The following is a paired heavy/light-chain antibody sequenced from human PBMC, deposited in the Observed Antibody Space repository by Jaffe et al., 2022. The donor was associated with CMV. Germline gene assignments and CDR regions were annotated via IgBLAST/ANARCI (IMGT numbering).Heavy chain of an antibody. CDR1: GYTFTDYF. D-gene: IGHD5-12*01. J-gene: IGHJ3*02. CDR3: AREFSAYGLETFDI. Sequence: QVQLVQSGAEVKKPGASVKVSCKTSGYTFTDYFVHWVRQAPGQGFEWMGKINPSGGSTTYAQKFQGRVTMTRDTSTSTVYLEESSLRSEDTAVYYCAREFSAYGLETFDIWGQGTMVTVSS. CDR2: INPSGGST. V-gene: IGHV1-46*01.
Light chain of an antibody. CDR1: SLISYY. V-gene: IGLV3-19*01. J-gene: IGLJ3*02. CDR2: GRN. Sequence: SSELTQDPAVSVALGQTVRITCQGDSLISYYASWSQQKPGQAPMLVIYGRNNRPSGVPDRFSASSSGNTASLTITGAQAEDEADYYCHSRDRNDYWVFGAGTKLTVL. CDR3: HSRDRNDYWV.